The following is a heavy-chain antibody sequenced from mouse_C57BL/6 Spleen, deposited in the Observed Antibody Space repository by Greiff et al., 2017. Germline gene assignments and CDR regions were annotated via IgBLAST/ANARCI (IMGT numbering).Heavy chain of an antibody. D-gene: IGHD1-1*01. CDR2: IDPANGNT. CDR1: GFNIKNTY. J-gene: IGHJ2*01. V-gene: IGHV14-3*01. CDR3: ARSPTATYGSSYIDY. Sequence: VHVKQSVAELVRPGASVKLSCTASGFNIKNTYMHWVKQRPEQGLEWIGRIDPANGNTKYAPKFQGKATITADTSSNTAYLQLSSLTSEDTAIYYCARSPTATYGSSYIDYWGQGTTLTVSS.